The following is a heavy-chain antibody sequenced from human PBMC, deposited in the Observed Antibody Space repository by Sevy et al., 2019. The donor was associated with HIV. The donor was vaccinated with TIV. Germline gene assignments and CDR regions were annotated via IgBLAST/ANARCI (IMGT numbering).Heavy chain of an antibody. Sequence: GGSLRLSCAVSGFTFSSYWMLWVRQAPGKGLVWVSRLNSDGSSTNYADAVKGRFTISRDNAKNTLYLQMNSLRAEDTAVYYCARGGIVGATPPGYWGQGTLVTVSS. CDR3: ARGGIVGATPPGY. V-gene: IGHV3-74*01. J-gene: IGHJ4*02. CDR1: GFTFSSYW. CDR2: LNSDGSST. D-gene: IGHD1-26*01.